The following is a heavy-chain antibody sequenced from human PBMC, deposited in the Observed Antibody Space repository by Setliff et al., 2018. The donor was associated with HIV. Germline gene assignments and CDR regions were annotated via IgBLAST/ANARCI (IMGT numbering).Heavy chain of an antibody. D-gene: IGHD2-15*01. CDR2: IYTSGNSRYT. J-gene: IGHJ1*01. CDR3: ANSQKRIRGSFQH. V-gene: IGHV4-61*09. CDR1: GGSISNSRYY. Sequence: SETLSLTCTVSGGSISNSRYYWSWLRQPAGKGLEWIGHIYTSGNSRYTNYNSSLESRVAISLDTSSHQFSLKLSSVTAADTAVYYCANSQKRIRGSFQHWGQGTLVTVSS.